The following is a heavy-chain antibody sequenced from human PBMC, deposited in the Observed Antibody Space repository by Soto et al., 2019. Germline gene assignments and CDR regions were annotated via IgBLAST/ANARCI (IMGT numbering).Heavy chain of an antibody. CDR1: GFTFSDYY. J-gene: IGHJ6*02. Sequence: GGSLRLSCAASGFTFSDYYMSWIRQAPGKGLEWVSYISSSSSYTNYADSVKGRFTISRDNAKNSLYLQMNSLRAEDTAVYYCARVFGYSSGWYGSGYYYGMDVWGQGTTVTVSS. CDR2: ISSSSSYT. V-gene: IGHV3-11*05. D-gene: IGHD6-19*01. CDR3: ARVFGYSSGWYGSGYYYGMDV.